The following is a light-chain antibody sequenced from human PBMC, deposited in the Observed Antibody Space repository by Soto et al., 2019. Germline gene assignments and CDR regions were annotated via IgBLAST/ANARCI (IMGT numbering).Light chain of an antibody. J-gene: IGKJ5*01. CDR3: QQYSSYSPIT. Sequence: DIEMTKSASPLSASVVDRDTITCRASQSISSWLAWYQQKPGKATKLLIYQASVLENVAPSRFSGTGAGTDFTLTLHGIQPDDFATYYCQQYSSYSPITFGQGTRLEIK. V-gene: IGKV1-5*03. CDR1: QSISSW. CDR2: QAS.